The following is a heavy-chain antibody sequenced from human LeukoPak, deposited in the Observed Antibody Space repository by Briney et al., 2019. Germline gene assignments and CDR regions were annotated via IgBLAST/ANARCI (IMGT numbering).Heavy chain of an antibody. D-gene: IGHD6-19*01. J-gene: IGHJ3*02. CDR3: TGSSGWDGAFDI. V-gene: IGHV3-53*01. CDR2: IYSGGST. CDR1: GFTVSSNY. Sequence: QTGGSLRLSCAASGFTVSSNYMSWVRQAPGKGLEWASVIYSGGSTYYADSVKGRFTISRDNSKNTLYLQMNSLRAEDTAVYYSTGSSGWDGAFDIWGQGTMVTVSS.